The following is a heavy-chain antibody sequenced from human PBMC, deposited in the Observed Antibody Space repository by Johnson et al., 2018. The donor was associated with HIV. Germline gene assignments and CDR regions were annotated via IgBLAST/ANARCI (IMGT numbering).Heavy chain of an antibody. V-gene: IGHV3-30-3*01. CDR3: AKDSGYENAFDI. CDR2: ISYDGSNK. D-gene: IGHD5-12*01. Sequence: QVQLVESGGGLVQPGKSLRLSCAASGFTFSSYAIHWVRQAPGKGLEWVAVISYDGSNKYYADSVKGRFTISRDNSKNTLYLQMNSLRAEDTALYYCAKDSGYENAFDIWGQGTMVTVSS. J-gene: IGHJ3*02. CDR1: GFTFSSYA.